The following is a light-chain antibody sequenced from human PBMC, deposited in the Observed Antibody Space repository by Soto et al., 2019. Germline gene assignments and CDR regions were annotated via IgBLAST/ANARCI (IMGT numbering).Light chain of an antibody. V-gene: IGKV3-11*01. J-gene: IGKJ4*01. CDR3: QQRSNWPLT. CDR2: DAS. CDR1: QSVSSS. Sequence: DIVFTQSPATLSLSPGERATLSCRASQSVSSSLAWYQQKPGQTPRLLIYDASNRATGIPARFNGSGSGPDFTLTVSSLEPEDFAVYYCQQRSNWPLTFGGGTKVEIK.